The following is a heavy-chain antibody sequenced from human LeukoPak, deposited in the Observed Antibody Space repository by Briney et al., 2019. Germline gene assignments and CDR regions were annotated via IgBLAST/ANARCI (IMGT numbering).Heavy chain of an antibody. V-gene: IGHV5-51*01. D-gene: IGHD3-9*01. Sequence: GESLKISCKGSGYSSSTYWIGWVRQMPGEGLEWMGTIYPGDSDTRYSPSFQGQVTISADKSISTAYLQWSSLRASDTAMYYCAREGIRYFDWLPQRGSGYGMDVWGQGTTVTVSS. CDR3: AREGIRYFDWLPQRGSGYGMDV. CDR2: IYPGDSDT. J-gene: IGHJ6*02. CDR1: GYSSSTYW.